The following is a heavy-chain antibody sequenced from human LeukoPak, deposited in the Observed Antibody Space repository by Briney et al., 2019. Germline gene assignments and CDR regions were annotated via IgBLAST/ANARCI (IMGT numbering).Heavy chain of an antibody. D-gene: IGHD2-2*01. Sequence: ASVKVSCKASGYTFTGYYMHWVRQAPGQGLGWMGWINPNSGGTNYAQKFQGRVTMTRDRSISTAYVELSRLRSDDTAVYYCARGKDGGAGIVVVPAVFDYWGQGTLVTVSS. CDR1: GYTFTGYY. CDR3: ARGKDGGAGIVVVPAVFDY. J-gene: IGHJ4*02. V-gene: IGHV1-2*02. CDR2: INPNSGGT.